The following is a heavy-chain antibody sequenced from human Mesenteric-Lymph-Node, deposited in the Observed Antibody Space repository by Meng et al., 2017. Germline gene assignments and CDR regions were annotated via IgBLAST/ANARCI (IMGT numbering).Heavy chain of an antibody. CDR3: AGYMLRGVILFDY. V-gene: IGHV3-74*01. D-gene: IGHD3-10*01. CDR1: GFTFSSYG. J-gene: IGHJ4*02. CDR2: ITSDGSST. Sequence: GESLKISCAASGFTFSSYGMHWVRQAPGKGLGWVSRITSDGSSTSYADSVKGRFTISRDNAKNTLYLQMISLSAEDTALYYCAGYMLRGVILFDYWGQGTLVTVSS.